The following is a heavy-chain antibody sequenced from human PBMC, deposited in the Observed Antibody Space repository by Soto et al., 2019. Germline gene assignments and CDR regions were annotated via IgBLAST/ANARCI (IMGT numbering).Heavy chain of an antibody. D-gene: IGHD3-9*01. V-gene: IGHV1-18*01. CDR1: GYTFSSYG. CDR2: ITTYNGYT. Sequence: GASVKVSCKASGYTFSSYGISWVRQAPGQGLEWMGWITTYNGYTNYAQRLQGRVTMTTDTSTSTAYMELRSLRSDDTAVYYCARVYYDILTGYYRSWFDPWGQGTLGTVSS. CDR3: ARVYYDILTGYYRSWFDP. J-gene: IGHJ5*02.